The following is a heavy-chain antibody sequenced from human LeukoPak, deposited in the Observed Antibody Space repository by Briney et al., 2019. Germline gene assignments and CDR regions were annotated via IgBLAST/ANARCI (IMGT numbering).Heavy chain of an antibody. CDR2: INPNSGGT. V-gene: IGHV1-2*02. Sequence: RRASVKVSCKASGYTFTGYYMHWVRQAPGQGLEWMGWINPNSGGTNYAQKFQGRVTMTRDTSISTAYMELSRLRSDDTAVYYCARDWATEMASSVYFDYWGQGTLVTVSS. J-gene: IGHJ4*02. CDR1: GYTFTGYY. D-gene: IGHD5-24*01. CDR3: ARDWATEMASSVYFDY.